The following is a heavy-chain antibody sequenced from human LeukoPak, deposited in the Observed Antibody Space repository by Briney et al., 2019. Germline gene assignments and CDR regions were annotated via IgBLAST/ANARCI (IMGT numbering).Heavy chain of an antibody. V-gene: IGHV3-11*04. CDR2: ISRSDSTI. CDR1: GFTFSDYY. CDR3: ARDSSSSDYYYYYMDV. D-gene: IGHD6-6*01. J-gene: IGHJ6*03. Sequence: GGSLRLSCAASGFTFSDYYMSWIRQAPGKGLEWISYISRSDSTIYYADSVKGRFTISRDNAKNSLYLQMNSLRAEDTAVYYCARDSSSSDYYYYYMDVWGKGTTVTVSS.